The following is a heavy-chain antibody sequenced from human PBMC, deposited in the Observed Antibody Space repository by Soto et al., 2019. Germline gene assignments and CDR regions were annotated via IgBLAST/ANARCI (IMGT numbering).Heavy chain of an antibody. D-gene: IGHD3-16*01. CDR3: ARDGAVRYAMDV. CDR2: IYNSGPT. Sequence: QVQLQESGPGLVKPSQTLTLTCTVSGASISSGGYYWSWIRQHPGKGLEWIGYIYNSGPTYYNPPFKSRVTISVDASKNKFSLKVPSVSAADTAVYYCARDGAVRYAMDVWGHGTTVTVSS. CDR1: GASISSGGYY. V-gene: IGHV4-31*03. J-gene: IGHJ6*02.